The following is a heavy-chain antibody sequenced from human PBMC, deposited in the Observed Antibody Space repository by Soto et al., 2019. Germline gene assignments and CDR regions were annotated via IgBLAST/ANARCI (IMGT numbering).Heavy chain of an antibody. CDR3: ASAGGTTVTGLWHFDS. V-gene: IGHV3-33*01. CDR1: GFTFNTYS. J-gene: IGHJ4*02. CDR2: IWYDGTQK. Sequence: QVQLEESGGGVVQPGRSLRLSCEASGFTFNTYSMHWVRQPPGKGLEWLAAIWYDGTQKYYADSVKGRFIISRENLKKPLYLEMNSLRAEDTAVYYCASAGGTTVTGLWHFDSWGQVTLVTVSS. D-gene: IGHD4-17*01.